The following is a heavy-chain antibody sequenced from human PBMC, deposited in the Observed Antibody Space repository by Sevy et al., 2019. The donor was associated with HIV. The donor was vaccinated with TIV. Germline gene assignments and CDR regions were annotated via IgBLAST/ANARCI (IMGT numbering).Heavy chain of an antibody. CDR3: AKDIWPRHNYFDY. CDR2: IVYDGSNK. J-gene: IGHJ4*02. CDR1: GFTFSSYG. V-gene: IGHV3-30*18. Sequence: GGSLRLSCAASGFTFSSYGMHWVRQAPGKGLEWVAVIVYDGSNKYYAESVKGRFTISRDNSKSTLYLQMNSLRAEDTAVYYCAKDIWPRHNYFDYWGQGTLVTVSS.